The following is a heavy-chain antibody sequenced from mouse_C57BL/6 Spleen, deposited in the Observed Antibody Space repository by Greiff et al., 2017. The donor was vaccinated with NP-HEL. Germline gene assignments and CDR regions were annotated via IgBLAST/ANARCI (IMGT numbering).Heavy chain of an antibody. J-gene: IGHJ4*01. CDR2: ISDGGSYT. D-gene: IGHD1-1*01. CDR1: GFTFSSYA. V-gene: IGHV5-4*01. Sequence: DVKLVESGGGLVKPGGSLKLSCAASGFTFSSYAMSWVRQTPEKRLEWVATISDGGSYTYYPDNVKGRFTISRDNAKNNLYLQMSHLKSEDTAMYYCARDRDYYGSSPYYAMDYWGQGTSVTVSS. CDR3: ARDRDYYGSSPYYAMDY.